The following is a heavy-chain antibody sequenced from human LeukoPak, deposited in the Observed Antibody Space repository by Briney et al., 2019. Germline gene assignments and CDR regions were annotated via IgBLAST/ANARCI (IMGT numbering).Heavy chain of an antibody. CDR3: ARQTGTYDLDY. CDR1: GFTFSNFG. D-gene: IGHD3-10*01. CDR2: IWHDGRNQ. J-gene: IGHJ4*02. Sequence: GGFLRLSCAASGFTFSNFGMHWVRQAPGEGLEWVAVIWHDGRNQHYADSVKGRFTISRDNSKGTLYLQMNSLRVEDTAVYYCARQTGTYDLDYWGQGTLVTVSS. V-gene: IGHV3-33*01.